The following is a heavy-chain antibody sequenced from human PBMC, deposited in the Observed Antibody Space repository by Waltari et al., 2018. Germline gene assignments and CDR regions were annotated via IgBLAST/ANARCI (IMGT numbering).Heavy chain of an antibody. D-gene: IGHD1-1*01. CDR1: GGSFSGYY. Sequence: QVLLQQWGAGLLKPSETMSLTCAVYGGSFSGYYWSWIRQSPGKGLEWIGEINQSGSTNYNPVLKSRVTISVDMSKNQFSLKLRSVTAADTAVYYCARVMRKRNMLVSLHYYHYMDVWGKGTTVTISS. J-gene: IGHJ6*03. V-gene: IGHV4-34*01. CDR2: INQSGST. CDR3: ARVMRKRNMLVSLHYYHYMDV.